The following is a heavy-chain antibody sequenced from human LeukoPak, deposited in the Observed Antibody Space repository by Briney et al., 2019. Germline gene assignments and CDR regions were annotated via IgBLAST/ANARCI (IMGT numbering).Heavy chain of an antibody. Sequence: GGPPRLSCAASGFTFSSYAMSWVRQAPGKGLEWVSAISGSGGSTYYADSVKGRFTISRDNSKNTLYLQMNNLRAEDTAVYYCAKFYYYYYMDVWGKGTTVTVSS. CDR2: ISGSGGST. J-gene: IGHJ6*03. CDR1: GFTFSSYA. V-gene: IGHV3-23*01. CDR3: AKFYYYYYMDV.